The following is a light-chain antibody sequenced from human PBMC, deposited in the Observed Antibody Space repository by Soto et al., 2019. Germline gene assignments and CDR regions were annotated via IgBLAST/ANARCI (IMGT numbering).Light chain of an antibody. J-gene: IGKJ5*01. V-gene: IGKV3-20*01. CDR3: QQYGTSPIT. CDR1: QTVSSY. CDR2: GAS. Sequence: ENVLTQSPGTLSLSPGERATLSCRASQTVSSYLTWYQQRPGQAPRLLIHGASKRATGIPDRFSGSGSGTDFTLTISRLEPEDFALYYCQQYGTSPITFGQGTRLEIK.